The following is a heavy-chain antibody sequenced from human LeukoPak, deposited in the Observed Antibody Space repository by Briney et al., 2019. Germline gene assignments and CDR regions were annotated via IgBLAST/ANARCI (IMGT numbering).Heavy chain of an antibody. Sequence: PGGSLRLSCAASGFTLSDYWMNWVRQVPGEGPVWVSRINGDGRSTTYADSVKGRFTISRDNAKNTIFLQMTSLRDEDTAVYYCTRGGLTGQMAAFDYWGQGALVTVSS. CDR3: TRGGLTGQMAAFDY. D-gene: IGHD3-9*01. CDR1: GFTLSDYW. J-gene: IGHJ4*02. V-gene: IGHV3-74*01. CDR2: INGDGRST.